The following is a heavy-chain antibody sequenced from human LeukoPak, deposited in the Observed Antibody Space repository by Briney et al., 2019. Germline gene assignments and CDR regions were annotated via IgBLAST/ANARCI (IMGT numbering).Heavy chain of an antibody. CDR2: ISGGGDRT. D-gene: IGHD2-2*01. CDR3: ARYCTSTSCDPNSHYGMDV. J-gene: IGHJ6*02. Sequence: AGGSLRLSCAASVFTFSTYAMSWVRQAPGKGLEWVSAISGGGDRTFYADSVEGRFTVSRDNSKNTLYLQMNSLRAEDTAVYYCARYCTSTSCDPNSHYGMDVWGQGTTVTVSS. CDR1: VFTFSTYA. V-gene: IGHV3-23*01.